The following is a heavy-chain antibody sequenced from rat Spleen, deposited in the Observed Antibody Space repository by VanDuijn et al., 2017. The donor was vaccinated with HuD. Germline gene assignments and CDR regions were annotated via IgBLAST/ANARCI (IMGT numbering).Heavy chain of an antibody. CDR1: GFSLTSYS. J-gene: IGHJ2*01. CDR2: MWYDGDT. CDR3: ARGPYYYDGTYYPPFDY. D-gene: IGHD1-12*02. V-gene: IGHV2-34*01. Sequence: QVQLKESGPGLVQPSETLSLTCTVSGFSLTSYSVSWVRQPSGKGPEWMGRMWYDGDTAYNSALKSRLSISRDTSKNQVFLKMNSLQTEDTATYYCARGPYYYDGTYYPPFDYWGQGVMVTVSS.